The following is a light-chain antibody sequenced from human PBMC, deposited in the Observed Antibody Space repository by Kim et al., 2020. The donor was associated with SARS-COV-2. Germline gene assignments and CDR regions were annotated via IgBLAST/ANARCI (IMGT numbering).Light chain of an antibody. CDR2: GKN. Sequence: VAWGQTVRITCQGDSLRSYYATWYQQKQGQAPILVIYGKNNRPSRIPDRFSGSSSGNTASLTITGTQAGDEADYYCNSRDSNDNVVFGGGTQLTVL. CDR1: SLRSYY. CDR3: NSRDSNDNVV. J-gene: IGLJ2*01. V-gene: IGLV3-19*01.